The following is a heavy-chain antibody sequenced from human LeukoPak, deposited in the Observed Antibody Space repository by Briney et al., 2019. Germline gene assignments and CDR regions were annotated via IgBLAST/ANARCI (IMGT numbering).Heavy chain of an antibody. Sequence: ASVKVSCKASGYTFTSYGISWVRQAPGQGLEWMGWISAYNGNTNYAQKLQGRVTITADESTSTAYMELSSLRSEDTAVYYCHLYSGFQGDIWGQGTMVTVSS. CDR1: GYTFTSYG. V-gene: IGHV1-18*01. D-gene: IGHD5-12*01. CDR2: ISAYNGNT. J-gene: IGHJ3*02. CDR3: HLYSGFQGDI.